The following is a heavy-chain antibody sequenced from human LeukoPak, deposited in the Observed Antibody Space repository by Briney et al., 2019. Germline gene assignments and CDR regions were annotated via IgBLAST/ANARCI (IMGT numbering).Heavy chain of an antibody. Sequence: GRSLRLSCAASGFTFSSYAMHWVRQAPGKGLEWVAVISYDGSNKYYADSVKGRFTISRDNCKNTLYLQMNSLRAEDTAVYYCARGGSYYYYYYGMDVWGQGTTVTVSS. J-gene: IGHJ6*02. V-gene: IGHV3-30-3*01. CDR3: ARGGSYYYYYYGMDV. D-gene: IGHD3-16*01. CDR1: GFTFSSYA. CDR2: ISYDGSNK.